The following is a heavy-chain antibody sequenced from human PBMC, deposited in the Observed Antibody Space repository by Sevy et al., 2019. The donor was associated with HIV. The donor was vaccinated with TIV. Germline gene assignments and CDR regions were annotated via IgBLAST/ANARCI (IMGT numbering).Heavy chain of an antibody. CDR3: ARQGTSWPLYFDY. CDR1: GGSINSGYYY. D-gene: IGHD6-13*01. V-gene: IGHV4-39*01. Sequence: SETLSLTCTVSGGSINSGYYYWGWIRQPPGKGLEWIGSIFYSGSTYYNPSLKSRVTISTDTSKSQFSLNLSSVTAADTAVYYCARQGTSWPLYFDYWGQGTLVTVSS. CDR2: IFYSGST. J-gene: IGHJ4*02.